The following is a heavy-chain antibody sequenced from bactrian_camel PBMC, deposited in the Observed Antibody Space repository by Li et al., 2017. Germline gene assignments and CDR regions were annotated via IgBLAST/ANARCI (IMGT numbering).Heavy chain of an antibody. Sequence: VQLVESGGGSVQPGGSLRLSCDASGYTYSSNCMGWFRQAPGKEREGVAFVYFGGGRTYYVDSVKGRFTISQDSARNTVYLQMNNLQPEDTATYYCAEGRGSRGEHCYSLNYWGQGTQVTVS. CDR2: VYFGGGRT. D-gene: IGHD6*01. J-gene: IGHJ4*01. CDR3: AEGRGSRGEHCYSLNY. CDR1: GYTYSSNC. V-gene: IGHV3S40*01.